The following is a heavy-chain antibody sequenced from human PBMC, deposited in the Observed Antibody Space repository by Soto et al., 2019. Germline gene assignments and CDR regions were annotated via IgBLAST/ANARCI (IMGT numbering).Heavy chain of an antibody. CDR3: ARQGYSSGWYWFDY. CDR1: GGSISSSSYY. CDR2: IYYSGST. V-gene: IGHV4-39*01. D-gene: IGHD6-19*01. J-gene: IGHJ4*02. Sequence: ETLSLTCTVSGGSISSSSYYWGWIRQPPGKGLEWIGSIYYSGSTYYNPSLKSRVTISVDTSKNQFSLKLSSVTAADTAVYYCARQGYSSGWYWFDYWGQGTLVTVSS.